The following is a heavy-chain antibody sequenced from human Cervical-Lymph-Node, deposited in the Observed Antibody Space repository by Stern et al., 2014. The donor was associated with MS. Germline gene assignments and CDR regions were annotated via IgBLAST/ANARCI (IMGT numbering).Heavy chain of an antibody. Sequence: EVQLVESGGGLVQPGGSLRLSCAASGFTFSSYWMHWVRQAPGKGLMWVSRINTDGTVTGHADSVKGRFTISRDNTKNTLYLQMNGLRAEDTALYYCARGQFRDGYNLVDYWGQGTLVTVSS. J-gene: IGHJ4*02. D-gene: IGHD5-24*01. CDR2: INTDGTVT. CDR3: ARGQFRDGYNLVDY. V-gene: IGHV3-74*01. CDR1: GFTFSSYW.